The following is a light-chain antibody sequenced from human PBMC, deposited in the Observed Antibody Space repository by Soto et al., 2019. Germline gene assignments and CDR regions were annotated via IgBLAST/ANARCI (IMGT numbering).Light chain of an antibody. J-gene: IGKJ4*01. V-gene: IGKV1-13*02. Sequence: AIQLTQSPSSLSASVGDRVTITYRASQGISSALAWYQQKPGKAPKLLIYDASSLESGVPSRFSGSGSGTDFTLTISSLQPEDFATYYCQQFNSYPRLTFGGGTKVEIK. CDR2: DAS. CDR1: QGISSA. CDR3: QQFNSYPRLT.